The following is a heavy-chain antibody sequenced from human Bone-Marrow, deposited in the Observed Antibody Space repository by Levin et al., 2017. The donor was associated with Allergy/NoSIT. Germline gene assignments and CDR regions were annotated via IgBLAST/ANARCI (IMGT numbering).Heavy chain of an antibody. Sequence: SETLSLTCAVYGGSFSGYYWSWLRQPPGRGLEWIGEINHSGSTNYNPSLKSRVTISVDTSKNQFSLKLSSVTAADTAVYYCAREGRSTGYCSGGSCSDGFDFWGQGTMVTVSS. CDR3: AREGRSTGYCSGGSCSDGFDF. J-gene: IGHJ3*01. V-gene: IGHV4-34*01. D-gene: IGHD2-15*01. CDR1: GGSFSGYY. CDR2: INHSGST.